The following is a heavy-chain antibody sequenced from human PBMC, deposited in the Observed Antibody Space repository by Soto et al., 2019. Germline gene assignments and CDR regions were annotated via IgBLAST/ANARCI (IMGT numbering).Heavy chain of an antibody. D-gene: IGHD3-10*01. Sequence: GGSLRLSCAASGFTFSSYGMHWVRQAPGKGLEWVAVISYDGSNKYYADSVKGRFTISRDNSKNTLYLQMNRPRAEDTAIYYCARDSIYGHQRTDSWGQGILVTVSS. J-gene: IGHJ4*02. CDR1: GFTFSSYG. CDR3: ARDSIYGHQRTDS. V-gene: IGHV3-30*03. CDR2: ISYDGSNK.